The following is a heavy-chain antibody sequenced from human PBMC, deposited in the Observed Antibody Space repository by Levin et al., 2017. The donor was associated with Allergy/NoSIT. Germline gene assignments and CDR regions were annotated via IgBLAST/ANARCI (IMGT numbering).Heavy chain of an antibody. V-gene: IGHV4-34*01. CDR2: INHSGST. D-gene: IGHD5-12*01. CDR1: GGSFSGYY. J-gene: IGHJ4*02. CDR3: ATMGGYHTLIHVY. Sequence: PSETLSLTCAVYGGSFSGYYWSWIRQPPGKGLEWIGEINHSGSTNYNPSLKSRVTISVDTSKNQFSLKLSSVTAADTAVYYCATMGGYHTLIHVYWGQGTLVTVSS.